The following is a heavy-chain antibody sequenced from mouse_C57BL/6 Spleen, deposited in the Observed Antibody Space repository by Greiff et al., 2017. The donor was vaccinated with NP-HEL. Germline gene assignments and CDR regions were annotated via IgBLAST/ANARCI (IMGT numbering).Heavy chain of an antibody. V-gene: IGHV1-80*01. CDR1: GYAFSSYW. Sequence: QVHVKQSGAELVKPGASVKISCKASGYAFSSYWMNWVKQRPGKGLEWIGQIYPGDGDTNYKGKFKGKATLTADKSSSTAYMQLSSLTSEDSAVYFCARLGYFDVWGTGTTVTVSS. CDR3: ARLGYFDV. J-gene: IGHJ1*03. CDR2: IYPGDGDT.